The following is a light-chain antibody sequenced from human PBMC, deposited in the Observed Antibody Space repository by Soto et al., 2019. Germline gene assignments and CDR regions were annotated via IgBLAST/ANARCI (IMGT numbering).Light chain of an antibody. J-gene: IGLJ1*01. CDR2: EVN. V-gene: IGLV2-14*01. CDR1: RSDIGDSNF. CDR3: ASFRSGTILV. Sequence: QSALTQPSSVSGSPGQSVTISCTGPRSDIGDSNFISWYQQSPGKAPRLLIYEVNNRPSGVFRRFSGSKAGNTASLTISGLLEDDEADYFCASFRSGTILVFGSGTKVTVL.